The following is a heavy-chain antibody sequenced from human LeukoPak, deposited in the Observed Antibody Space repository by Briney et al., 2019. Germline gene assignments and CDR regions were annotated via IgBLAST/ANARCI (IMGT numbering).Heavy chain of an antibody. J-gene: IGHJ4*02. CDR2: INHSGST. Sequence: SETLSLTCAVYGGSFSGYYRSWMRQPPGKGLELIGEINHSGSTNYNPSLKSRVTISVDTSKNQFSLKLSSVTAADTAVYYCARGSSGSSSWYFDYWGQGTLVTVSS. CDR1: GGSFSGYY. V-gene: IGHV4-34*01. D-gene: IGHD6-13*01. CDR3: ARGSSGSSSWYFDY.